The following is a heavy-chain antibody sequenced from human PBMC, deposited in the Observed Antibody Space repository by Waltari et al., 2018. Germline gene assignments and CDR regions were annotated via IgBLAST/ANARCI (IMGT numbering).Heavy chain of an antibody. CDR1: ACRVHDKS. J-gene: IGHJ5*01. CDR2: IYKGENT. V-gene: IGHV3-53*01. Sequence: AESGGGLIQPGGSLRSYVAPSACRVHDKSKNWVRQAPGKGLEWVAIIYKGENTYFADSVKGRFSISRDNSKNTVYLQINSLGVDDTAVYYCAKLATSSEHGGGWLDSWGQGTLVTVSS. D-gene: IGHD3-16*01. CDR3: AKLATSSEHGGGWLDS.